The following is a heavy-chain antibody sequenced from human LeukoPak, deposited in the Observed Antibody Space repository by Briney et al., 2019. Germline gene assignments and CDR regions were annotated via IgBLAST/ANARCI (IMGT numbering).Heavy chain of an antibody. CDR3: ARDLRGRYYHDGSGYSIGNFDY. J-gene: IGHJ4*02. V-gene: IGHV3-48*01. CDR2: ISSSSSTI. CDR1: GFTFSSYS. D-gene: IGHD3-22*01. Sequence: PGGSLRLSCAASGFTFSSYSMNWVRQAPGKGLEWVSYISSSSSTIYYADSVKGRFTISRDNAKNSLYLQINSLRAEDTAVYYCARDLRGRYYHDGSGYSIGNFDYWGQGTLVTVSS.